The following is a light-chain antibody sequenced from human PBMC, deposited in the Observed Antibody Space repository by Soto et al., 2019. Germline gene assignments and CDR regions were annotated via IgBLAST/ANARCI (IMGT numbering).Light chain of an antibody. CDR2: EVT. CDR1: GSDVGGYNY. CDR3: SSYAGSQTWV. V-gene: IGLV2-8*01. Sequence: QSALTQPPSASGSPGQSVTISCTGTGSDVGGYNYVSWYQQHPGKAPKLLIYEVTKWPSGGPDRFSGSKSGNTASLTVSGLQADDEADYYCSSYAGSQTWVFGGGTKVTVL. J-gene: IGLJ3*02.